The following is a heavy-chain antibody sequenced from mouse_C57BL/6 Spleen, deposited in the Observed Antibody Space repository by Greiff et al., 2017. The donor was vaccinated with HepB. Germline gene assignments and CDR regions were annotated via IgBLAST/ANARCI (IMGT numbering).Heavy chain of an antibody. CDR3: ARAPAYYSNYGYFDV. D-gene: IGHD2-5*01. J-gene: IGHJ1*03. Sequence: EVQLQESGPGLVKPSQSLSLTCSVTGYSITSGYYWNWIRQFPGNKLEWMGYISYDGSNNYNPSLKNRISITRDTSKNQFFLKLNSVTTEDTATYYCARAPAYYSNYGYFDVWGTGTTVTVSS. CDR2: ISYDGSN. V-gene: IGHV3-6*01. CDR1: GYSITSGYY.